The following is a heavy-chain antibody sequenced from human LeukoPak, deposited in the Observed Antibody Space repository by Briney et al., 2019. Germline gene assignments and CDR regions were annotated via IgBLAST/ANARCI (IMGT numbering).Heavy chain of an antibody. CDR2: ISGSGGST. J-gene: IGHJ4*02. Sequence: GGSLRLSCAASGFTFSSYVMSWVRQAPGKGLEWVSAISGSGGSTYYADSVKGRFTISRDNSKNTLYLQMNSLRAEDTAVYYCAGGGQLLSFDYWGQGTLVTVSS. CDR3: AGGGQLLSFDY. CDR1: GFTFSSYV. V-gene: IGHV3-23*01. D-gene: IGHD2-2*01.